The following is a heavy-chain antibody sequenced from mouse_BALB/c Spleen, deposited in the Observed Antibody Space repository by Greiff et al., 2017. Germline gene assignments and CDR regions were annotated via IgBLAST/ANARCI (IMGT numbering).Heavy chain of an antibody. Sequence: VQLQQSGAELAKPGASVKMSCKASGYTFTSYWMHWVKQRPGQGLEWIGYINPSTGYTEYNQKFKDKATLTADKSSSTAYMQLSSLTSEDSAVYYCARGATARDWFAYWGQGTLVTVSA. CDR2: INPSTGYT. D-gene: IGHD1-2*01. J-gene: IGHJ3*01. CDR1: GYTFTSYW. V-gene: IGHV1-7*01. CDR3: ARGATARDWFAY.